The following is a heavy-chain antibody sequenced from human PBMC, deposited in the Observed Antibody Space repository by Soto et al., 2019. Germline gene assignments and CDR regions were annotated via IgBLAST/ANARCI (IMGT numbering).Heavy chain of an antibody. V-gene: IGHV1-46*03. Sequence: QVQLMQSGAEVRPPGASVKVSCKASGYTFTTYYMHWVRQVPGQGLEWMGIINPSGGGPAYAQNFRGRLTTTSATSTPTISMELNGLRSEDTAVYCCARSDMGGEAALDVWGQGTMVTVSS. CDR2: INPSGGGP. D-gene: IGHD3-16*01. CDR3: ARSDMGGEAALDV. J-gene: IGHJ3*01. CDR1: GYTFTTYY.